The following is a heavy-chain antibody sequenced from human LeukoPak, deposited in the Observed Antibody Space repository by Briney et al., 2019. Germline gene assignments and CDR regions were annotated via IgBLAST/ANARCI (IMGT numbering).Heavy chain of an antibody. CDR1: GGSISSGGYY. D-gene: IGHD2-15*01. CDR2: IYYSGTT. V-gene: IGHV4-61*08. Sequence: SETLSLTCTVSGGSISSGGYYWSWIRQPPGKGLEWIGYIYYSGTTNYNPSLQSRVTISVATSKNQFSLKLSSVTAADTALYYCARDRASAGGFDYWGQGTLVTVSS. J-gene: IGHJ4*02. CDR3: ARDRASAGGFDY.